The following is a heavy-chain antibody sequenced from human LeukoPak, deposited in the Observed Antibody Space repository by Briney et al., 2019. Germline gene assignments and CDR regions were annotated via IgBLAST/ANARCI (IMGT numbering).Heavy chain of an antibody. CDR2: ISYDGSNK. CDR3: ARESPYCNTTICHDAFDF. V-gene: IGHV3-30-3*01. J-gene: IGHJ3*01. Sequence: PGRSLRLSCAASGFTFSSYAMHWVRQAPGKGLEWVAVISYDGSNKYYADSVKGRFTISRDNSKNTLYLQMNSLRAEDTAVHYCARESPYCNTTICHDAFDFWGQGTMVTVSS. D-gene: IGHD2/OR15-2a*01. CDR1: GFTFSSYA.